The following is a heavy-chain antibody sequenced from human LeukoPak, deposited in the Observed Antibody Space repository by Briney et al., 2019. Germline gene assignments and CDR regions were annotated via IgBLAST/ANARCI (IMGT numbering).Heavy chain of an antibody. J-gene: IGHJ5*02. CDR2: ISAYNGNT. Sequence: GASVKVSCKASGYTFTSYGISWVRQAPGQGLEWMGLISAYNGNTKYAQKLQGRVTMTTDTSTSTAYMELRSLRSDDTAAYYCARVSTVTSWELSRVGFDPWGQGTLVTVSS. CDR3: ARVSTVTSWELSRVGFDP. V-gene: IGHV1-18*01. CDR1: GYTFTSYG. D-gene: IGHD4-17*01.